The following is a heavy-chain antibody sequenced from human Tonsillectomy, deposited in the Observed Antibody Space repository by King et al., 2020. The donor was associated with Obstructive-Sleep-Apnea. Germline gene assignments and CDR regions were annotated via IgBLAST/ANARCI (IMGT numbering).Heavy chain of an antibody. V-gene: IGHV4-59*08. D-gene: IGHD6-19*01. Sequence: VQLQESGPGLVKPSETLSLTCTVSGGSISHYFWSWIRQPPGKGLEWIGYIYYSGSTNYNPSLKSRVTISVDTSKNQFSLRLSSVTAADTAMYYCASNIAVPAHGAFDIWAKGQWSPSLQ. CDR3: ASNIAVPAHGAFDI. J-gene: IGHJ3*02. CDR2: IYYSGST. CDR1: GGSISHYF.